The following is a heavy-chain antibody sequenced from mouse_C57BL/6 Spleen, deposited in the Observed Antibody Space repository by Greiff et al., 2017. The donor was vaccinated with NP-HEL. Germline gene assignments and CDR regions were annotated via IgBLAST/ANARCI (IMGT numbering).Heavy chain of an antibody. CDR3: ARRLPYAMDY. D-gene: IGHD2-4*01. Sequence: QVQLQQPGAELVKPGASVKLSCKASGYTFTSYWMHWVKQRPGQGLEWIGMIHPNRGSTNYNEKSKSKATLTVDKSSSPAYMQLSSLPHEYAAGYYCARRLPYAMDYWGQETSVTVSS. V-gene: IGHV1-64*01. CDR2: IHPNRGST. J-gene: IGHJ4*01. CDR1: GYTFTSYW.